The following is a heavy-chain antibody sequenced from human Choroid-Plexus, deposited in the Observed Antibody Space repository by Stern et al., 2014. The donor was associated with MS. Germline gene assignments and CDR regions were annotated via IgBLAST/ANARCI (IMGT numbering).Heavy chain of an antibody. CDR1: GFTFGSCA. J-gene: IGHJ5*02. V-gene: IGHV3-30*18. CDR3: AKDRQYLTYFFDH. CDR2: ESYDGSNK. Sequence: VQLVESGGGVVQPGRPLRISCVASGFTFGSCAMHWVRQAPGKGLEWVAGESYDGSNKYYADSVKGRFTISRDNSQNTLYTQMSSLRPEDTAVYYCAKDRQYLTYFFDHWGQGSLVTVSS. D-gene: IGHD2/OR15-2a*01.